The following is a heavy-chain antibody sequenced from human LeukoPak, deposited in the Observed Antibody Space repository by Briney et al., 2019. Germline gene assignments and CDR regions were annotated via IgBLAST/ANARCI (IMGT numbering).Heavy chain of an antibody. J-gene: IGHJ4*02. V-gene: IGHV4-38-2*02. D-gene: IGHD4/OR15-4a*01. CDR1: GFYINDGYY. Sequence: PSETLSLTFTVSGFYINDGYYWGWVRQPPGKGRVAIGNIYRTGSTYYSPSLNSRVTISVDTSRNQFSLTFMSVTATATAVYFCARLNGYDYGDYFDYWGQGVMATVSS. CDR3: ARLNGYDYGDYFDY. CDR2: IYRTGST.